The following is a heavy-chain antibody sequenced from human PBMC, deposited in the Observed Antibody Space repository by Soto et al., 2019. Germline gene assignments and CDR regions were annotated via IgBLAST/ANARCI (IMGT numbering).Heavy chain of an antibody. D-gene: IGHD3-16*01. V-gene: IGHV3-9*01. CDR3: TKARLWGGDGYNSYYYNAMDV. J-gene: IGHJ6*02. CDR1: GFTFDDYA. Sequence: QLVESGGGLVQPGMSLRLSCAASGFTFDDYAMYWVRQVPGKGLEWVSGISWNSGRIGYADSVKGRFTISRDNAKNSLYLQMNSLRPEDTALYYCTKARLWGGDGYNSYYYNAMDVWGQGTTATVSS. CDR2: ISWNSGRI.